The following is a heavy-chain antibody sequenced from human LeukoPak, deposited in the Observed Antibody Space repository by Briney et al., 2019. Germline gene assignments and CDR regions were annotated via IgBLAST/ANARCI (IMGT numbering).Heavy chain of an antibody. CDR2: ISAYNGNT. D-gene: IGHD3-16*01. CDR1: GYTFTSYG. J-gene: IGHJ4*02. V-gene: IGHV1-18*01. Sequence: ASVKVSCKASGYTFTSYGISWVRQAPGQGLEWMGWISAYNGNTNYAQKLQGRVTMATDTSTSTAYMELRSLRSDDTAVYYCARETEWGTPLRYFDYWGQGTLVTVSS. CDR3: ARETEWGTPLRYFDY.